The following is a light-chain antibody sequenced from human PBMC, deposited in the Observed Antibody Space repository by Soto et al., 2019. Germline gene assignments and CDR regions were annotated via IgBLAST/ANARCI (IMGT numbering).Light chain of an antibody. V-gene: IGKV3-20*01. J-gene: IGKJ4*01. CDR3: QQYGSSPLT. CDR2: GAS. CDR1: QSVSSN. Sequence: EMVMTQSPATLSVSPGERATLSCRASQSVSSNLAWYQQKPGQAPRLLIYGASNRATGIPDRFSGSGSGTDFTLTISRLEPEDFAVYYCQQYGSSPLTFGGGTKVDIK.